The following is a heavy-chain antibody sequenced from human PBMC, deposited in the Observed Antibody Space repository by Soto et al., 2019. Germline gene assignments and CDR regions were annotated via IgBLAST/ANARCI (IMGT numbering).Heavy chain of an antibody. J-gene: IGHJ4*02. V-gene: IGHV4-31*03. CDR3: AGAIYYFDY. CDR1: GGSISSGGYY. CDR2: IYYSGNT. Sequence: SETLCLTCPVSGGSISSGGYYWSWIRQHPGKGLEWIGYIYYSGNTYYTPSLKSRVTISVDTSKNHFSLKLSSVTAADTAVYYCAGAIYYFDYWRQGTLVTVSS. D-gene: IGHD2-21*01.